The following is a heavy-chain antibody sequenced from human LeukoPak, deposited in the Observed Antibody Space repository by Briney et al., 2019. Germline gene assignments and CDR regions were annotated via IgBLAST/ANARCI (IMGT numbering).Heavy chain of an antibody. CDR1: GFTFSSYG. J-gene: IGHJ6*04. CDR3: AIIYCSSTSSYPRPLDV. CDR2: ICNDGSNK. V-gene: IGHV3-33*01. D-gene: IGHD2-2*01. Sequence: GGSLRLSCAASGFTFSSYGMHWVRQAPGKGLEWVAGICNDGSNKYYADSVKGGFTISRDNSKNTLYLQMNSLRAEATAVYYCAIIYCSSTSSYPRPLDVWGKGTTVTVSS.